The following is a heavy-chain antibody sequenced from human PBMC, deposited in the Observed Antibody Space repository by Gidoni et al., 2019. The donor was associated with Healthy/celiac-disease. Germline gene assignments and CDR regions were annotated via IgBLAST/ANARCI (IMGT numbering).Heavy chain of an antibody. CDR1: GGSFSGYY. V-gene: IGHV4-34*01. CDR3: ARGRYSSGWYPGSYFDY. J-gene: IGHJ4*02. CDR2: INHSGST. D-gene: IGHD6-19*01. Sequence: QVQLQQWGAGLLTPSETLSLTCAVYGGSFSGYYWSWIRQPPGKALESIGEINHSGSTNYNPSLKRRVTISVDTSKNQVSLKLSSVTAADTAVYYCARGRYSSGWYPGSYFDYWGQVTLGTVAS.